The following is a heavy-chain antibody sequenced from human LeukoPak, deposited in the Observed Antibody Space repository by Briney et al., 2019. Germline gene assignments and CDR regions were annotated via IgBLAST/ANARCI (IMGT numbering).Heavy chain of an antibody. J-gene: IGHJ3*02. V-gene: IGHV4-34*01. Sequence: PSETLSLTCAVYGGSFSGYCWSWIRQPPGKGLEWIGEINHSGSTNYNPSLKSRVTISVDTSKNQFSLKLSSVTAADTAVYYCARGRVFSLGWSPRIWGQGTMVTVSS. D-gene: IGHD3-3*01. CDR2: INHSGST. CDR1: GGSFSGYC. CDR3: ARGRVFSLGWSPRI.